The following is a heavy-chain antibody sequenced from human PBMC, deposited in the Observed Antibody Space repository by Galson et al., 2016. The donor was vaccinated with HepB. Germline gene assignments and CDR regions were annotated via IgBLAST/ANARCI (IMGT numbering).Heavy chain of an antibody. Sequence: QSGAEVKQPGESLKLSCKTSGFTFTNHWIGWVRQMSGKGLEWMGIIYAGDSETKYSPSFQGQVTISADRSIATAYLQWSSLRASDSAIYFCARLFNWDDVASGGVDVWGQGTAVSVSS. CDR2: IYAGDSET. D-gene: IGHD1-20*01. CDR1: GFTFTNHW. CDR3: ARLFNWDDVASGGVDV. J-gene: IGHJ6*02. V-gene: IGHV5-51*01.